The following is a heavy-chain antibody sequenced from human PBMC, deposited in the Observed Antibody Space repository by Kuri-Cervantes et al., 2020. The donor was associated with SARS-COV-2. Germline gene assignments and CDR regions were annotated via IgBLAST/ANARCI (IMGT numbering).Heavy chain of an antibody. J-gene: IGHJ3*02. D-gene: IGHD2-15*01. CDR1: GDSITNNGHY. CDR3: ARQGLGYCSGGSCYNAFDI. V-gene: IGHV4-39*01. Sequence: SETLSLTCTVSGDSITNNGHYWGWIRQSPGKGLEWIGTIHYTGSTNYNPSLKSRVTISVDTSKNQFSLKLSSVTAADTAVYYCARQGLGYCSGGSCYNAFDIWGQGTMVTVSS. CDR2: IHYTGST.